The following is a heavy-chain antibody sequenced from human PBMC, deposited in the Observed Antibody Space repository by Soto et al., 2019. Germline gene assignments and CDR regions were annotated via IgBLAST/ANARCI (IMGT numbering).Heavy chain of an antibody. D-gene: IGHD3-3*01. CDR1: GFTFSSYF. J-gene: IGHJ3*01. CDR3: ARFVSKAFDV. V-gene: IGHV3-23*01. Sequence: EVQLLESGGGLVQPGGSLRLSCAASGFTFSSYFMSWVRQAPGKGLEWVSTISGSGDATYYADSVKGRFTISRDDSKNALYLQMNSLRAEDTAIYYCARFVSKAFDVWGQGTMVTVSS. CDR2: ISGSGDAT.